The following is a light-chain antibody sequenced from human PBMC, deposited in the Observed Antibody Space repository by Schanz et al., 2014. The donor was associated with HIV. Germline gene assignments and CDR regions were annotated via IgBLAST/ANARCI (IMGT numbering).Light chain of an antibody. CDR2: GAS. Sequence: EIVMTQSPATLSVSPGERATLSCRASQSVSSKLAWYQQKPGQAPRLLISGASTRATGVPARFSGSGSGTEFTLTISSLQPEDFATYYCQQSHSAPWTFAKGPRWKSN. CDR3: QQSHSAPWT. CDR1: QSVSSK. V-gene: IGKV3-15*01. J-gene: IGKJ1*01.